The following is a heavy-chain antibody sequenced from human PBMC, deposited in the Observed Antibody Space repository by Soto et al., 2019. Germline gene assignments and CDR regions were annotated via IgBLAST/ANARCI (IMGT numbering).Heavy chain of an antibody. V-gene: IGHV4-31*03. J-gene: IGHJ2*01. CDR1: GGSISSGGYY. D-gene: IGHD4-17*01. CDR3: ARAGSSYDYGDYRWYFDL. Sequence: NPSETLSLTCTVSGGSISSGGYYWSWIRQHPGKGLEWIGYIYYSGSTYYNPSLKSRVTISVDTSKNQFSLKLSSVTAADTAVYYCARAGSSYDYGDYRWYFDLWGRGTLVTVSS. CDR2: IYYSGST.